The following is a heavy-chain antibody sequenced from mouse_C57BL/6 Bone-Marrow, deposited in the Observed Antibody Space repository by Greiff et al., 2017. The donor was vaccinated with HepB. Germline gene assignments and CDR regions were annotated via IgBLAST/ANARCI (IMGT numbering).Heavy chain of an antibody. CDR3: TPHYYGSSYGAMDY. V-gene: IGHV14-4*01. D-gene: IGHD1-1*01. CDR2: IDPENGDT. Sequence: EVKLQESGAELVRPGASVKLSCPASGFNIKDDYMHWVKQRPEQGLEWIGWIDPENGDTEYASKFQGKATITADTSSNTASLQLSSLTSADTAVYYCTPHYYGSSYGAMDYWGQGTSVTVSS. J-gene: IGHJ4*01. CDR1: GFNIKDDY.